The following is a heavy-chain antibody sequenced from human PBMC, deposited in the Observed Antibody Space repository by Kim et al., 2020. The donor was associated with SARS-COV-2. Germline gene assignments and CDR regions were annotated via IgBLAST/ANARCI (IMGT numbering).Heavy chain of an antibody. CDR2: ISDSGGST. Sequence: GGSLRLSCVGSGFIFGGATMTWVRQASGKGLEWVSIISDSGGSTNYADSVKGRFTISRDNSKNTLYLQMNSLRAEDTAVYYCGKGDMDVWGQGTPVTVSS. CDR1: GFIFGGAT. J-gene: IGHJ6*02. V-gene: IGHV3-23*01. CDR3: GKGDMDV.